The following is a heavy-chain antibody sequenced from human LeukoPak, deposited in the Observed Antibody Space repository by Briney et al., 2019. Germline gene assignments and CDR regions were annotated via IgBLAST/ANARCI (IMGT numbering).Heavy chain of an antibody. J-gene: IGHJ6*03. CDR1: GGTLSSYA. CDR2: IIPIFGTA. V-gene: IGHV1-69*01. Sequence: ASVKVSCKASGGTLSSYAISWVRQAPGQGLEWMGGIIPIFGTANYAQKFQGRVTITADESTSTAYMELSSLRSEDTAVYYCARGPKGIVVVPAAIKVPYYYYMDVWGKGTTVTVSS. CDR3: ARGPKGIVVVPAAIKVPYYYYMDV. D-gene: IGHD2-2*01.